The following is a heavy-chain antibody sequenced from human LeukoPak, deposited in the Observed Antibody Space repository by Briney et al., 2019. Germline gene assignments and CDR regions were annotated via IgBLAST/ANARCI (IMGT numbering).Heavy chain of an antibody. J-gene: IGHJ4*02. CDR2: INQDGSEK. CDR1: GFTFSSYW. Sequence: RTGGSLRLSCAASGFTFSSYWMSWVRQAPGKGLEWVANINQDGSEKYYVDSVKGRFTISRDNAKNSLYLQMNSLKADDTAVYYCARTWYSGGWSRFDYWGQGALVTVSS. CDR3: ARTWYSGGWSRFDY. D-gene: IGHD6-19*01. V-gene: IGHV3-7*01.